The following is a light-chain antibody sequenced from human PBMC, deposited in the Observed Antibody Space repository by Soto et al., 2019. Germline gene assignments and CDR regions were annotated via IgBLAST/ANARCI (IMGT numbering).Light chain of an antibody. CDR3: QAHDSSLSDWV. V-gene: IGLV1-40*01. CDR2: GNT. J-gene: IGLJ3*02. CDR1: NSNIGAGYD. Sequence: QSALTQPPSVSGAPGQRVTISCTGRNSNIGAGYDVHWYQQLPGTAPQLLIYGNTNRPSGVHDRFSASKSGASASLAITGLQAEDAADYYCQAHDSSLSDWVFGGGTKLTVL.